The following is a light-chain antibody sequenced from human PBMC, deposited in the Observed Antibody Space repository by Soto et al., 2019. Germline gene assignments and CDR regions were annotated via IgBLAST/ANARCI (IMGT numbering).Light chain of an antibody. Sequence: IVLTPSPGTLSLSPGKRATLSCRTSKPVRNNYLAWYQQKPGQAPRLLIYDASSSATGIPDRFSGSGCGTDFTLTISILEPEDLAVEDCQWYGSAPSVTFGGGTKVDI. CDR1: KPVRNNY. CDR3: QWYGSAPSVT. CDR2: DAS. V-gene: IGKV3-20*01. J-gene: IGKJ4*02.